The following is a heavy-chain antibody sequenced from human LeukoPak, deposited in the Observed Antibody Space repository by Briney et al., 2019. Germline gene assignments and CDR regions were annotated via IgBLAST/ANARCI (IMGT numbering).Heavy chain of an antibody. J-gene: IGHJ4*02. CDR1: GFIFSSYG. Sequence: GGSLRLSCAASGFIFSSYGMHWVRQAPGKGLEWVAVRWYDGSNKYYADSVKGRFTISRDNSKNTLYLQMNSLRAEDTAVYYCARDPPGDYDSRGYYDYWGQGTLVTVSS. V-gene: IGHV3-33*01. CDR3: ARDPPGDYDSRGYYDY. CDR2: RWYDGSNK. D-gene: IGHD3-22*01.